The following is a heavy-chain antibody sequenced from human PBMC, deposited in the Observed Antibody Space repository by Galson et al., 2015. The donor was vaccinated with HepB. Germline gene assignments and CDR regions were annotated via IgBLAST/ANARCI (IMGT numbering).Heavy chain of an antibody. Sequence: SLRLSCAASGFTFSSYWMSWVRQAPGKGLEWVANIKQDGSEKYYVDSVKGRFTISRDNAKNSLYLQMNSLRAEDTAVYYCAREGRDIVVVPAANRPPGYYYYGMDVWGQGTTVTVSS. CDR1: GFTFSSYW. J-gene: IGHJ6*02. CDR3: AREGRDIVVVPAANRPPGYYYYGMDV. CDR2: IKQDGSEK. D-gene: IGHD2-2*01. V-gene: IGHV3-7*03.